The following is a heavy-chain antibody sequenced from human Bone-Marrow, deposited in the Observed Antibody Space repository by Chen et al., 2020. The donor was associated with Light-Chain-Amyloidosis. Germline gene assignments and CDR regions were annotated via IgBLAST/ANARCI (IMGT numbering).Heavy chain of an antibody. Sequence: QVTLKESGPTLVRPTQTLTLTCSFSGFSLTSGGMGVGWVRQPPGKAPEFLALIYWDNQRSRNPSLQTRLTLTKDTPKTQVVFTMTNVGPIDTAIYFCVHKNMPARVVSMDVWGEGPPV. D-gene: IGHD2-2*01. V-gene: IGHV2-5*02. CDR2: IYWDNQR. CDR3: VHKNMPARVVSMDV. CDR1: GFSLTSGGMG. J-gene: IGHJ6*03.